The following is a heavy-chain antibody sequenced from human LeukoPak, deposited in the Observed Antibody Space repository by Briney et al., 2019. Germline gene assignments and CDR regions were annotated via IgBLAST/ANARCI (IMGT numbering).Heavy chain of an antibody. CDR1: GFTFTDYT. Sequence: GGSLRLSCAASGFTFTDYTMHWVRQAPGKGLEWVSSISVSSTYIYYADSVKGRFTISRDNSKLYLQMNSLRAEDTAVYYCAKKGYSNGWRDSYYFDCWGQGTLVTVSS. V-gene: IGHV3-21*01. CDR3: AKKGYSNGWRDSYYFDC. J-gene: IGHJ4*02. CDR2: ISVSSTYI. D-gene: IGHD6-19*01.